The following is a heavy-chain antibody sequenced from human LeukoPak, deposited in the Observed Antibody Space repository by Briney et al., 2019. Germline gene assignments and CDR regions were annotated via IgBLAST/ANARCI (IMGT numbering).Heavy chain of an antibody. V-gene: IGHV3-53*01. CDR2: VYPDGRT. D-gene: IGHD4-17*01. CDR3: ARTNPVYGDYDY. Sequence: GGSLRLSCAVSGFTVTDNYMSWVRQAPGKGLQWVSVVYPDGRTYYADSVKGRFTISRDNSRNTLLLQLDSLRADDTAVYYCARTNPVYGDYDYWGQGTLVTVSS. J-gene: IGHJ4*02. CDR1: GFTVTDNY.